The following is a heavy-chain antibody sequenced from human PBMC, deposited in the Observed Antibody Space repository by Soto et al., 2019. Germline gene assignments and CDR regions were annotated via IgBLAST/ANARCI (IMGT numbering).Heavy chain of an antibody. CDR2: ISGSGGNT. CDR3: AKAPLGPLRYWPFDM. Sequence: GGSLRLSCAASGFTFSSYALSWVRQAPGKGLEWVSVISGSGGNTYYADSVKGRFTISRDNSKNTLYLQMNSLRAEDTAVYYCAKAPLGPLRYWPFDMWGQGTMVTVSS. CDR1: GFTFSSYA. V-gene: IGHV3-23*01. J-gene: IGHJ3*02. D-gene: IGHD3-9*01.